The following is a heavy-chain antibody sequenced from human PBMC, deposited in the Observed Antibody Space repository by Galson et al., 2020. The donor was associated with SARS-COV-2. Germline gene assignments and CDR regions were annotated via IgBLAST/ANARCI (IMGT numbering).Heavy chain of an antibody. J-gene: IGHJ6*01. CDR2: INSSGST. Sequence: SETLSLTCAVYGGSFSGYYWSWIRQPPGKGLERIGEINSSGSTNYNPTLKSRVTISVDTSKNNFSLKLSTGTAADTAAYYCAREENVFLVASETWKCDCSGWRRGARADV. D-gene: IGHD2-21*02. CDR1: GGSFSGYY. CDR3: AREENVFLVASETWKCDCSGWRRGARADV. V-gene: IGHV4-34*01.